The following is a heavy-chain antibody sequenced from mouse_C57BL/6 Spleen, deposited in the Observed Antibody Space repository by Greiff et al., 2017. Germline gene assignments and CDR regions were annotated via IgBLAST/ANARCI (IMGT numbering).Heavy chain of an antibody. CDR2: INPGSGGT. V-gene: IGHV1-54*01. CDR3: ARCGRGSNYWYFDV. CDR1: GYAFTNYL. J-gene: IGHJ1*03. Sequence: VQLQQSGAELVRPGTSVKVSCKASGYAFTNYLIEWVKQRPGQGLEWIGVINPGSGGTNYNEKFKGKATLTADKSSSTAYMQLSSLTSEDSAVSFCARCGRGSNYWYFDVWGTGTTVTVSS. D-gene: IGHD1-1*01.